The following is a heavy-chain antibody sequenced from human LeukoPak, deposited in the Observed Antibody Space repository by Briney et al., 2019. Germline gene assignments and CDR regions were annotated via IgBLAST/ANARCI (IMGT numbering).Heavy chain of an antibody. Sequence: ASVKVSCKASGYTFTGYYMHWVRQAPGQGLEWMGWINPNSGGTNYAQKFQGRVTMTRDTSISTAYMELSRLRSDDTAVYYCAREYYDSSAYNQEAIDYWGQGTLVTVSS. CDR1: GYTFTGYY. D-gene: IGHD3-22*01. V-gene: IGHV1-2*02. CDR2: INPNSGGT. CDR3: AREYYDSSAYNQEAIDY. J-gene: IGHJ4*02.